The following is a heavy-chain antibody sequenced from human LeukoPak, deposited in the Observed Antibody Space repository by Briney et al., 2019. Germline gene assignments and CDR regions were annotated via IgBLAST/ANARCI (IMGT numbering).Heavy chain of an antibody. D-gene: IGHD6-19*01. CDR2: IYHSGRT. Sequence: SETLSLTCTVSGYSISSGYYWGWIRQPPGKGLEWIGSIYHSGRTFYNPSLKSRVTISVDTSKNQFSLKLSSVTAADTAVYYCARDIAVATDKHFDYWGQGTLVTVSS. CDR3: ARDIAVATDKHFDY. CDR1: GYSISSGYY. J-gene: IGHJ4*02. V-gene: IGHV4-38-2*02.